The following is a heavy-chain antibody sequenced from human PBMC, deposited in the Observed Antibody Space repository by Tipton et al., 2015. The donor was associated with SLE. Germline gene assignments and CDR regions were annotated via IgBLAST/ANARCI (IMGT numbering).Heavy chain of an antibody. CDR2: ISSSSSYI. D-gene: IGHD4-23*01. V-gene: IGHV3-21*01. CDR3: ARDATTVVTPDYFDY. CDR1: GFTFSSYF. Sequence: SLRLSCAASGFTFSSYFMNWVRQAPGKGLEWVSYISSSSSYIYYADSVKGRFTISRDNAKNSLYLQMNSLRAEDTAVYYCARDATTVVTPDYFDYWGQGTLVTVSS. J-gene: IGHJ4*02.